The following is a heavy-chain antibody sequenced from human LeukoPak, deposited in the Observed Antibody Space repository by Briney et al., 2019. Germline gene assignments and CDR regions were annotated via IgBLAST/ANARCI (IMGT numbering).Heavy chain of an antibody. CDR2: LSYTGKT. V-gene: IGHV4-59*02. CDR3: SEGYFEPFDH. Sequence: SESLSLTCVVSGASVSTSHWNWIRQLPGQGLEWIGCLSYTGKTDYNPSLTSRVTISLDTSNNQVSLKLRSVTAADTAVYYCSEGYFEPFDHWGQGTLVTVSS. J-gene: IGHJ4*02. CDR1: GASVSTSH. D-gene: IGHD2/OR15-2a*01.